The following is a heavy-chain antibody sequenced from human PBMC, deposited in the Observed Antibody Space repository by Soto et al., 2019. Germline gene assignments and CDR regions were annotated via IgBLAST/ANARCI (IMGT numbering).Heavy chain of an antibody. V-gene: IGHV4-31*03. CDR2: IYYSGST. CDR3: ARAYSGYDGGGERFDY. J-gene: IGHJ4*02. Sequence: PSETLSLTCTVSGGSISSGGYYWSWIRQHPGKGLEWIGYIYYSGSTYYNPSLKSRVTISVDTSKNQFSLKLGSVTAADTAVYYCARAYSGYDGGGERFDYWGQGTLVTVSS. CDR1: GGSISSGGYY. D-gene: IGHD5-12*01.